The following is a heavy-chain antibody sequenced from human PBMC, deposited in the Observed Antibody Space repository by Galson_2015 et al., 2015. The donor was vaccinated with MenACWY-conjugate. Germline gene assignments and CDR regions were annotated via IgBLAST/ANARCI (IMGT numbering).Heavy chain of an antibody. D-gene: IGHD1-26*01. CDR2: IWYDGSNK. CDR1: GFTFSSYG. V-gene: IGHV3-33*01. J-gene: IGHJ4*02. Sequence: SLRLSCAASGFTFSSYGMHWVRQAPGKGLEWVAVIWYDGSNKYYADSVKGRFTISRDNSKNTLYLQMNSLRAEDTAVYYCARGKVGAPTFDYWGQGTLVTVSS. CDR3: ARGKVGAPTFDY.